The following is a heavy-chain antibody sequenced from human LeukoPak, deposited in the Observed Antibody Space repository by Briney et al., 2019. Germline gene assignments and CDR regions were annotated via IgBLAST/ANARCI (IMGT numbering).Heavy chain of an antibody. Sequence: PGGSLRLSCAASEFTYWMSWVRQAPGKGLEWVANINQDGGEKYYVDSVKGRFTISRDNAKKLLYLQMNSLRAEDTAVYHCATSRSCITCYVPDQWGQGTLVTVSS. CDR2: INQDGGEK. J-gene: IGHJ4*02. CDR3: ATSRSCITCYVPDQ. CDR1: EFTYW. V-gene: IGHV3-7*01. D-gene: IGHD2-2*01.